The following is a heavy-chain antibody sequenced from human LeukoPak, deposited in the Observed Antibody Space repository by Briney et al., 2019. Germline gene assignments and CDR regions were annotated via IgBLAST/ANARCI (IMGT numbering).Heavy chain of an antibody. CDR3: AKEWRYSSSWYQYYFDS. D-gene: IGHD6-13*01. V-gene: IGHV3-48*04. CDR2: IHLSGTPT. CDR1: GFTFSSNW. J-gene: IGHJ4*02. Sequence: GGSLRLSCVASGFTFSSNWMNWVRQAPGKGLEWVSYIHLSGTPTHYAEVVKGRFSISRDNAKNTLYLQMNSLRAEDTALYYCAKEWRYSSSWYQYYFDSWGQGTLVTVSS.